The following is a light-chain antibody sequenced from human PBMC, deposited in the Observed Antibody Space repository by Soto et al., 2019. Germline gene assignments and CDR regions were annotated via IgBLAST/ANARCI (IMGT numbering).Light chain of an antibody. CDR3: QQYNSYSRA. Sequence: DIQMTQSPSTLSASVGDRITITCRASQSISSWLAWYQQKPGKAPKLLIYKASSLKSGVPSRFSGSGSGTEFTLTISSLQSDDFATYYCQQYNSYSRAFGQGTKVDNK. J-gene: IGKJ1*01. CDR1: QSISSW. V-gene: IGKV1-5*03. CDR2: KAS.